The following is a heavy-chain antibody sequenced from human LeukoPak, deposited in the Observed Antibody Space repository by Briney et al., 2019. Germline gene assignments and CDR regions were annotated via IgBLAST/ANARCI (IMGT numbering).Heavy chain of an antibody. CDR3: ARGYTYGDF. Sequence: PSETLSLACSVSGGSINSSSWSWIRQPPGEGLEWIAYMYYAGTTKYNPSLSSRVTISVDASKNQFSLKLTSVTAADTAVYYCARGYTYGDFWGPGTLVTVSS. J-gene: IGHJ4*02. V-gene: IGHV4-59*08. CDR2: MYYAGTT. D-gene: IGHD5-18*01. CDR1: GGSINSSS.